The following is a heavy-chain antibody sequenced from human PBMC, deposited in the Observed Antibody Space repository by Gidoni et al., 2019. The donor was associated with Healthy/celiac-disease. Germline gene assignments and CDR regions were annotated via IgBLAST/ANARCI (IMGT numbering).Heavy chain of an antibody. D-gene: IGHD5-18*01. CDR3: AKDRVVDTAMVDY. CDR2: IRYDGRNK. V-gene: IGHV3-30*02. CDR1: GFTFSSYG. Sequence: QVQLVESGGGVVQPGGSLILSCAASGFTFSSYGMHWVRQAPGKGLEWVAFIRYDGRNKYYADSVKGRFTISRDNSKNTLYLQMNSLRAEDTAVYYCAKDRVVDTAMVDYWGQGTLVTVSS. J-gene: IGHJ4*02.